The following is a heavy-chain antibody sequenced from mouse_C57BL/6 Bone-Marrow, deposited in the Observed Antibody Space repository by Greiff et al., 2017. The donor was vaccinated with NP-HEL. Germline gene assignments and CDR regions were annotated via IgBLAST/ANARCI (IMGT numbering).Heavy chain of an antibody. Sequence: EVQVVESGGGLVQPKGSLKLSCAASGFSFNTYAMNWVRQAPGKGLEWVARIRSKSNNYATYYADSVKDRFTISRDDSESMLYLQMNNLKTEDTAMYYCVRHDGLLRFDYWGQGTTLTVSS. D-gene: IGHD2-3*01. CDR2: IRSKSNNYAT. CDR1: GFSFNTYA. J-gene: IGHJ2*01. V-gene: IGHV10-1*01. CDR3: VRHDGLLRFDY.